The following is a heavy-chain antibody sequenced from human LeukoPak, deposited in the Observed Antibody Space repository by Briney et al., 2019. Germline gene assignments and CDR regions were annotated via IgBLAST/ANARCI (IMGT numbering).Heavy chain of an antibody. J-gene: IGHJ1*01. Sequence: GGSLRLSCAASGFTFSSDWMHWVRQAPGKGLVWVSRINGGGSTTSYADSVKGRFTISRDNTKSTLYLQMNSLRAEDTAVYYCAREQGFLFYYDSSGYYSRAEYFQHWGQGTLVTVSS. CDR3: AREQGFLFYYDSSGYYSRAEYFQH. D-gene: IGHD3-22*01. V-gene: IGHV3-74*01. CDR2: INGGGSTT. CDR1: GFTFSSDW.